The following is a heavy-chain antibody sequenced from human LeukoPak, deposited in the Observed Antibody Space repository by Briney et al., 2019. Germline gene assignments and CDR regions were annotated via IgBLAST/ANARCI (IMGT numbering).Heavy chain of an antibody. CDR1: GGSISSYY. D-gene: IGHD3-22*01. CDR3: ARRRGSSGSFDY. CDR2: IYYSGST. J-gene: IGHJ4*01. V-gene: IGHV4-59*08. Sequence: PETLSLTCTVSGGSISSYYWSWIRQPPGKGLEWIGYIYYSGSTNYNPSLKSRVTISVDTSKNQFSLKLSSVTAADTAVYYCARRRGSSGSFDYWGQGTLVTVSS.